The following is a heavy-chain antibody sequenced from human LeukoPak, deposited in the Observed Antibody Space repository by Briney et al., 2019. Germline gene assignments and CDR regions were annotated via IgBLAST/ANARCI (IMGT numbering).Heavy chain of an antibody. CDR2: INHSGST. CDR3: ARHPFATPFDY. V-gene: IGHV4-34*01. D-gene: IGHD2-15*01. J-gene: IGHJ4*02. Sequence: SETLSLTCAVYGGSFSGYYWSWIRQPPGKGLEWIGEINHSGSTNYNPSLKSRVTISVDTSKNQFSLKLSSVTAADTAVYYCARHPFATPFDYWGRGTLLTVSS. CDR1: GGSFSGYY.